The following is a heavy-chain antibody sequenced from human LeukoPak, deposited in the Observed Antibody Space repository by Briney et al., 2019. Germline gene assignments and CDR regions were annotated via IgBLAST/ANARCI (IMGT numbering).Heavy chain of an antibody. D-gene: IGHD3-3*01. V-gene: IGHV1-69*13. CDR1: GGTFSSYA. CDR3: AGTIFGVVISYYGMDV. Sequence: SVKVSCKASGGTFSSYAISWVRQAPGQGLEWMGGMIPIFGTANYAQKFQGRVTITADESTSTAYMELSSLRSEDTAVYYCAGTIFGVVISYYGMDVWGQGTTVTVSS. J-gene: IGHJ6*02. CDR2: MIPIFGTA.